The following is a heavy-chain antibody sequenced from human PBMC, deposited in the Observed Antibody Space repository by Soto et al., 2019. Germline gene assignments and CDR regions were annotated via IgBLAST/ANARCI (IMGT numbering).Heavy chain of an antibody. V-gene: IGHV3-21*01. CDR2: ISSSSSYI. D-gene: IGHD6-13*01. J-gene: IGHJ4*02. CDR1: GFTFSSYS. CDR3: ARDPTPAGSHDS. Sequence: PGGSLRLSCAASGFTFSSYSMNWGRQAPGKGLEWVSSISSSSSYIYYADSVKGRFTISRDNAKNSLYLQMNSLRAEDTAVYYCARDPTPAGSHDSWGQGTLVTVSS.